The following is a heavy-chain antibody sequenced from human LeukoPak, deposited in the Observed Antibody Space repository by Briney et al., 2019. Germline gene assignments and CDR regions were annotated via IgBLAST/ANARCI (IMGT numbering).Heavy chain of an antibody. CDR2: IIPILGIA. V-gene: IGHV1-69*04. J-gene: IGHJ4*02. CDR3: ARDLHPQYYYDSSGYYSFFDY. D-gene: IGHD3-22*01. CDR1: GGTFSSYA. Sequence: ASVKVSCKASGGTFSSYAISWVRQAPGQGLEWMGRIIPILGIANYAQKFQGRVTITADKSTSTAYMELSSLRSEDTAVYYCARDLHPQYYYDSSGYYSFFDYWGQGTLVTVSS.